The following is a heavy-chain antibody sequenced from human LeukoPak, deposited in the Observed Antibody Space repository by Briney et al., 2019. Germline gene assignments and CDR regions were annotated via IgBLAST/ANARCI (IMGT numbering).Heavy chain of an antibody. J-gene: IGHJ4*02. V-gene: IGHV3-7*01. D-gene: IGHD5-24*01. CDR3: ARNTDGYYLPY. Sequence: GGSLRLSCAASGFTFSSYWMSWVRQAPGKGPEWVANIKQDGSEKYYVDSVKGRFTISRDNAKNSLYLQMNSLRAEDTAVYYCARNTDGYYLPYWGQGTLVTVSS. CDR1: GFTFSSYW. CDR2: IKQDGSEK.